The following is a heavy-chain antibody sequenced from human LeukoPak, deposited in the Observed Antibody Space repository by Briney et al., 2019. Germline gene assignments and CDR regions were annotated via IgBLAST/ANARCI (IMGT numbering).Heavy chain of an antibody. V-gene: IGHV4-59*01. CDR1: GGSISSYY. CDR2: IYYSGST. CDR3: ARGGSFYGYFDY. Sequence: SETLSLTCTVSGGSISSYYWSWIRQPPGKGLEWIGYIYYSGSTNYNPSLKSRVTISINASKNQFSLKLSSVTAADTAVYYCARGGSFYGYFDYWGQGTLVTVSS. D-gene: IGHD1-26*01. J-gene: IGHJ4*02.